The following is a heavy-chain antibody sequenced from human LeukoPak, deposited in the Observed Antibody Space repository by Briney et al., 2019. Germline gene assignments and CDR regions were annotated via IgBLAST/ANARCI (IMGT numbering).Heavy chain of an antibody. CDR3: ARDDTYYGMDV. CDR2: IKQDGSEK. J-gene: IGHJ6*02. Sequence: GGSLRLSCAASGFTLSSYWMSWVRQAPGKGLEWVANIKQDGSEKYYVDSVKGRFTISRDNAKSSLYLQMNSLRAEDTAVYYCARDDTYYGMDVWGQGTTVTVSS. CDR1: GFTLSSYW. V-gene: IGHV3-7*01. D-gene: IGHD3-9*01.